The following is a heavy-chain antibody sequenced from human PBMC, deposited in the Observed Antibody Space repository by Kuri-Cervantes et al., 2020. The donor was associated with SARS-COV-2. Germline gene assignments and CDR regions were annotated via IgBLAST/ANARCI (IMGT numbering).Heavy chain of an antibody. CDR2: IYYSGST. V-gene: IGHV4-39*01. CDR3: ASPGYSSGWDEYFQH. D-gene: IGHD6-19*01. J-gene: IGHJ1*01. Sequence: RVRQAPGKGLEWIGSIYYSGSTYYNPSLKSRVTISVDTSKNQFSLKLSSVTAADTAVYYCASPGYSSGWDEYFQHWGQGTLVTVSS.